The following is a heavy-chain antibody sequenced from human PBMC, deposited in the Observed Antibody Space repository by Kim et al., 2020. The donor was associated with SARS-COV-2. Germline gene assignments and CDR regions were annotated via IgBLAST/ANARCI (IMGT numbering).Heavy chain of an antibody. D-gene: IGHD1-26*01. V-gene: IGHV4-59*13. Sequence: SETLSLTCTVSGGSISSYYWSWIRQPPGKGLEWIGYIYYSGSTNYNPSLKSRVTISVDTSKNQFSLKLSSVTAADTAVYYCAREGSGSFEIDYWGQGTLVTVSS. J-gene: IGHJ4*02. CDR1: GGSISSYY. CDR3: AREGSGSFEIDY. CDR2: IYYSGST.